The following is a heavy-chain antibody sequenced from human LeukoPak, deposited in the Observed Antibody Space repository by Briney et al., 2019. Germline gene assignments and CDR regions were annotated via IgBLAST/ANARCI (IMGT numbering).Heavy chain of an antibody. J-gene: IGHJ4*02. D-gene: IGHD3-10*01. V-gene: IGHV3-9*01. CDR3: AKGYGGY. Sequence: PGRSLRLSCAASGFTFDDYAMHWVRQAPGKGLEWVSGISWNSGSICYADSVKGRFTISRDNAKNSLYLQMNSLRAEDTALYYCAKGYGGYWGQGTLVTVSS. CDR1: GFTFDDYA. CDR2: ISWNSGSI.